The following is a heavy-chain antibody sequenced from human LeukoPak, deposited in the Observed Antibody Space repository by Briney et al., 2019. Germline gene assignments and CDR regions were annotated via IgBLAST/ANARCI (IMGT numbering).Heavy chain of an antibody. J-gene: IGHJ6*02. CDR1: GYAFSDYY. D-gene: IGHD6-13*01. CDR2: INPNSGGT. V-gene: IGHV1-2*02. Sequence: ASVKVSCKASGYAFSDYYMHWVRQAPGQGLEWMGWINPNSGGTNYAQRFQGRVTMTRDTSISTAYMELSRLRSDDTAVFYCARVGSPVSRQSSSWPYYYYGMDVWGQGTTVTVSS. CDR3: ARVGSPVSRQSSSWPYYYYGMDV.